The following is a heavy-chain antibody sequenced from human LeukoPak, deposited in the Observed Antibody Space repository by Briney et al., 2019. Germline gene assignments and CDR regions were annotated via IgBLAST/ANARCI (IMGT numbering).Heavy chain of an antibody. D-gene: IGHD5-18*01. CDR2: ISYDGSNK. V-gene: IGHV3-30-3*01. J-gene: IGHJ4*02. CDR1: GFTFGSYA. CDR3: ARDLGYSYGHPFDY. Sequence: PGRSLRLSCAASGFTFGSYAMHWVRQAPGKGLEWVAVISYDGSNKYYADSVKGRFTISRDNSKNTLYLQMDSLRGEDTAVYYCARDLGYSYGHPFDYWGQGTLVTVSS.